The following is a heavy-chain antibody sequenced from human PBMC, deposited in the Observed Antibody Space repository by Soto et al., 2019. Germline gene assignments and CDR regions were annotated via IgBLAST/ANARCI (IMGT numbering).Heavy chain of an antibody. CDR1: GGSISSYY. D-gene: IGHD3-10*01. CDR3: ARLGGSGSQSPIDY. V-gene: IGHV4-59*08. J-gene: IGHJ4*02. CDR2: IYYSGST. Sequence: SETLSLTCTVSGGSISSYYWNWIRQSPGKGLEWIGYIYYSGSTNYNPSLKSRVTISVDTSKNHFSLELSSVTAADTAVYYCARLGGSGSQSPIDYWGQGTLVTVSS.